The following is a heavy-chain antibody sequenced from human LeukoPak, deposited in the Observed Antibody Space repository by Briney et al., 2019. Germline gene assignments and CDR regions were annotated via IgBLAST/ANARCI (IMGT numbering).Heavy chain of an antibody. Sequence: SETLSLTCAGSLSGYYWSWIRQPPGKGLEWIGEINHSGSTNYNPSLRSRLTISVDTSKNQFSLKLSSVTAADTAVYYCARGRSPGLSTWGQGTLVTVSS. CDR2: INHSGST. D-gene: IGHD3-3*02. CDR3: ARGRSPGLST. J-gene: IGHJ5*02. CDR1: SLSGYY. V-gene: IGHV4-34*01.